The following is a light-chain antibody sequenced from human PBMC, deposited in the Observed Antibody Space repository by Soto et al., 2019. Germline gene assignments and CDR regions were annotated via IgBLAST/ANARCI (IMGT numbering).Light chain of an antibody. V-gene: IGLV2-11*01. CDR2: DVS. J-gene: IGLJ2*01. Sequence: QSALTQPRSVSGSPGQSVTISCTGTSSDVGGYNHVSWYQQHPGKAPKLMIYDVSKRPSGVPDRFSGSKSGNTASLTISGLQAEDEADYYCSSYTSSSIVVFGGGTKLTVL. CDR3: SSYTSSSIVV. CDR1: SSDVGGYNH.